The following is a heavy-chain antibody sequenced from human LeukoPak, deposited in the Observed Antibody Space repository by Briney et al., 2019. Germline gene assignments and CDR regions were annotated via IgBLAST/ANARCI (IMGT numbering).Heavy chain of an antibody. D-gene: IGHD5-18*01. CDR3: ARLPPTAKDRSQAYLQY. Sequence: GESLKISCKGSGYTFTNYWIAWVRQMPGQGLEWMGIIYPDDSDTRYSPSFQGQVIISVDKADRTAYLQWSSLKASDTAMYYCARLPPTAKDRSQAYLQYWGQGTLVIASS. CDR1: GYTFTNYW. V-gene: IGHV5-51*01. J-gene: IGHJ1*01. CDR2: IYPDDSDT.